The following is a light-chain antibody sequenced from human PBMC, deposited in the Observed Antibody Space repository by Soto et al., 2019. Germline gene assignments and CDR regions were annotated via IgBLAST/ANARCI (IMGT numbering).Light chain of an antibody. V-gene: IGKV4-1*01. CDR2: WAS. CDR1: QSVLYSSNNKNY. J-gene: IGKJ2*01. CDR3: QQYYSTPHT. Sequence: DIVMTQSPDSLAVSLGERATINCKSSQSVLYSSNNKNYLAWHQQKPGQPPKLLIYWASTREPGVPDRFSGSGSGTDFTLTISSLQAEDVAVYYCQQYYSTPHTFGQGTKLEIK.